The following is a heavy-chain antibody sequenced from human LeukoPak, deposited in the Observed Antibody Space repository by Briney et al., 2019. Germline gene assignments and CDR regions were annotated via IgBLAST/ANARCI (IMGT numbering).Heavy chain of an antibody. CDR3: ARGRDSYGIDY. CDR1: GYTSTSYY. D-gene: IGHD5-18*01. V-gene: IGHV1-46*01. J-gene: IGHJ4*02. Sequence: ASVKVSCKASGYTSTSYYIHWVRQAPGQGLEWMGIINPSGGSRSYAQKFQGRVTMTRDTSTSTVYMELSSLRSEDTAVYYCARGRDSYGIDYWGQGTLVTVSS. CDR2: INPSGGSR.